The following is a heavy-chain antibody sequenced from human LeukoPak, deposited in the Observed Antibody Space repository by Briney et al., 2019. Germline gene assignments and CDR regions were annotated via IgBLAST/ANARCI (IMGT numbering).Heavy chain of an antibody. J-gene: IGHJ6*03. CDR2: INPSGGST. V-gene: IGHV1-46*01. CDR3: ARDKDYSESGLLGYHYYYMDV. Sequence: ASVKVSCKASGYTFTSYYMHWVRQAPGQGLEWMGVINPSGGSTSYAQKFQGRVTMTRDTSTSTVYMELSSLRSEDTAVYYCARDKDYSESGLLGYHYYYMDVWGKGTTVTVSS. D-gene: IGHD4-11*01. CDR1: GYTFTSYY.